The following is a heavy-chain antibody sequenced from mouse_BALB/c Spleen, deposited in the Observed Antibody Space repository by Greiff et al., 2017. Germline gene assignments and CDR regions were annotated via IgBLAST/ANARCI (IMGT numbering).Heavy chain of an antibody. J-gene: IGHJ3*01. D-gene: IGHD2-3*01. Sequence: EVQLQESGPGLVKPSQSLSLTCSVTGYSITSGYYWNWIRQFPGNKLEWMGYISYDGSNNYNPSLKNRISITRDTSKNQFFLKLNSVTTEDTATYYCASGIIYDGCFAYWGQGTLVTVSA. CDR1: GYSITSGYY. V-gene: IGHV3-6*02. CDR2: ISYDGSN. CDR3: ASGIIYDGCFAY.